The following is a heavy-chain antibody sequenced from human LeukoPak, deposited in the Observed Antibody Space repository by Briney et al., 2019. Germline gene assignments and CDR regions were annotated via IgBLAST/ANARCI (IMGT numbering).Heavy chain of an antibody. CDR2: ISGSGDFT. J-gene: IGHJ4*02. CDR1: GFAFSSYA. D-gene: IGHD6-13*01. V-gene: IGHV3-23*01. CDR3: AKETMAAAPACVDY. Sequence: GGSLRLSCAASGFAFSSYAMTWVRQAPGKGLEWVSDISGSGDFTYYADSVKGRFTISRDNSKNTLYLQMNGLRAEDTAVYYCAKETMAAAPACVDYWGQGTPVTVSS.